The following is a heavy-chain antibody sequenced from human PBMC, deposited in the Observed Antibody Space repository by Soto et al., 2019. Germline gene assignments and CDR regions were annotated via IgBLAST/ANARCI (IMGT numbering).Heavy chain of an antibody. V-gene: IGHV3-23*01. CDR2: ISGSGGST. J-gene: IGHJ5*02. CDR3: AKDRGIAVAANWFDP. CDR1: GFTFSSYA. D-gene: IGHD6-19*01. Sequence: EVQLLESGGGLVQPGGSMRLSCAASGFTFSSYAMSWVRQAPGKGLEWVSAISGSGGSTYYADSVKGRFTISRDNSKNTLYLQMNSLRAEDTAVYYCAKDRGIAVAANWFDPWGQGTLVTVSS.